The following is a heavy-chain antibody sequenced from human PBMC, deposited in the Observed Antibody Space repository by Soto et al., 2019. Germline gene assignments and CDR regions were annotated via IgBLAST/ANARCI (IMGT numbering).Heavy chain of an antibody. Sequence: SETLSLTCTVSGDSIYSGGYYWSWIRQHPGKGLEWIGYIYYSGSTYYNPSLKSRVTISVDTSKNQFSLKLSSVTAADTAVYYCARDDCSGGSCYSEGYYYYGMDVWGQGTTVTVSS. V-gene: IGHV4-31*03. CDR1: GDSIYSGGYY. J-gene: IGHJ6*02. CDR3: ARDDCSGGSCYSEGYYYYGMDV. D-gene: IGHD2-15*01. CDR2: IYYSGST.